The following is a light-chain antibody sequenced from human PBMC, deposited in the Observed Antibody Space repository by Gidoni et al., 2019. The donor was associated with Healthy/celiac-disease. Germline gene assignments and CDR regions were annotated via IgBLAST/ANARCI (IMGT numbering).Light chain of an antibody. CDR3: QQYGSSPVT. CDR2: GAS. Sequence: IVSTPSPGTLSLSPGESATLSCRASQSVSSSYLAWYQQTHGQAPRLLIYGASSRATGSPDRVSGSGSATDFTLTISRLEHEDVVVYYCQQYGSSPVTFGQXTKLEIK. CDR1: QSVSSSY. V-gene: IGKV3-20*01. J-gene: IGKJ2*01.